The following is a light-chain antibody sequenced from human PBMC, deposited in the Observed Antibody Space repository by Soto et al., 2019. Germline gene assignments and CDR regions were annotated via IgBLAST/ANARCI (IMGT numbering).Light chain of an antibody. CDR2: DTS. Sequence: EIVMTQSPATLSVSPGERATLSCRASQSVSSNLAWYQQKPGQAPRLLIYDTSTRATGVPARFSGSGSGAEFTLTISSLQSEDFALYYCQQLNNWPLTFGGGTKVDIK. CDR3: QQLNNWPLT. CDR1: QSVSSN. J-gene: IGKJ4*01. V-gene: IGKV3-15*01.